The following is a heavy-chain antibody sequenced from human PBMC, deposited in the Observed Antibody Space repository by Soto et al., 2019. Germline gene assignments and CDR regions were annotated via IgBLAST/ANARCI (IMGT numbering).Heavy chain of an antibody. CDR1: GYTFTSYA. CDR3: ALRYFDWLSSHRGWFDP. J-gene: IGHJ5*02. CDR2: INAGNGNT. D-gene: IGHD3-9*01. Sequence: ASVKVSCKASGYTFTSYAMHWVRQAPGQRLEWMGWINAGNGNTKYSQKFQGRVTITRDTSASTVYMELSSLRSEDTAVYYCALRYFDWLSSHRGWFDPWGQGTLVTVSS. V-gene: IGHV1-3*01.